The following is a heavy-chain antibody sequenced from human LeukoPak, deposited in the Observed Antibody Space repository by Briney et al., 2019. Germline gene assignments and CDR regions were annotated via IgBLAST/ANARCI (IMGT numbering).Heavy chain of an antibody. CDR2: IYTSGST. Sequence: SETLSLTCTVSGGSPSSYYWSWIRQPAGKGLEWIGRIYTSGSTNYNPSLKSRVTMSVDTSKNQFSLKLSSVTAADTAVYYCARNPRFSITPNFDYWGQGTLVTGSS. D-gene: IGHD3-10*01. CDR1: GGSPSSYY. V-gene: IGHV4-4*07. J-gene: IGHJ4*02. CDR3: ARNPRFSITPNFDY.